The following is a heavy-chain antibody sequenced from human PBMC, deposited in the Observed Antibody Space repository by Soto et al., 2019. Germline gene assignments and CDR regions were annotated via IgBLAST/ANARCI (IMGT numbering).Heavy chain of an antibody. CDR3: ARDRRITIFGVASYYFDY. V-gene: IGHV4-31*02. D-gene: IGHD3-3*01. Sequence: TVFCGTIIDRCFYRIMNPQKPGKGLEWIGYIYYSGSTYYNPSLKSRVTISVDTSKNQFSLKLSSVTAADTAVYYCARDRRITIFGVASYYFDYWGQGTLVTVSS. CDR2: IYYSGST. CDR1: CGTIIDRCFY. J-gene: IGHJ4*02.